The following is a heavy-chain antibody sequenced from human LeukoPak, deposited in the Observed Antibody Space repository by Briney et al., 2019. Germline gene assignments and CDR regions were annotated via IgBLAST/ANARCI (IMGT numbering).Heavy chain of an antibody. CDR1: GFTFSSYG. CDR2: ISYDGSNK. CDR3: ASGRYGSGRKTSPFDY. J-gene: IGHJ4*02. V-gene: IGHV3-30*03. D-gene: IGHD3-10*01. Sequence: PGGSLRLSCAASGFTFSSYGMHWVRQAPGKGLEWVAVISYDGSNKYYADSVKGRFTISRDNSKNTLYLQMNSLRAEDTAVYYCASGRYGSGRKTSPFDYWGQGTLVTVSS.